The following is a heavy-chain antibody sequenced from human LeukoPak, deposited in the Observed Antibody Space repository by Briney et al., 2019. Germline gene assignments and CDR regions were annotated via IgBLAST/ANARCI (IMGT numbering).Heavy chain of an antibody. D-gene: IGHD3-10*01. V-gene: IGHV3-23*01. CDR3: AKDYYYGSGSYSPVDY. Sequence: TGGSLRLSCAASGFTFSSYAMSWVRQAPGKGVEWVSAISGSGGSTYYADSVKGRFTISRDNSKNTLYLQMNSLRAEDTAVYYCAKDYYYGSGSYSPVDYWGQGTLVTVSS. J-gene: IGHJ4*02. CDR1: GFTFSSYA. CDR2: ISGSGGST.